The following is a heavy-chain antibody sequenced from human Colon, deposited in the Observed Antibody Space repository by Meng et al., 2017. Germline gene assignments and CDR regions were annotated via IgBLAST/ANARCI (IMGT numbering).Heavy chain of an antibody. D-gene: IGHD5-24*01. J-gene: IGHJ4*02. CDR2: INPNSGGT. Sequence: ASVKVPCKASGYTFTGYYMHWVRQAPGQGLEWMGRINPNSGGTNYAQKFQGRVTMTRDTSISTAYMELSRLRSDDTAVYYCARGGGRDGYKSALDYWGQGTLVTVSS. V-gene: IGHV1-2*06. CDR1: GYTFTGYY. CDR3: ARGGGRDGYKSALDY.